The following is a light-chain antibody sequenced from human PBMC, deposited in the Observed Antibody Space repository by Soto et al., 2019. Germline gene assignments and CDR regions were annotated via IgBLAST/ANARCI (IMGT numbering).Light chain of an antibody. V-gene: IGKV3-20*01. Sequence: EIVLTQSPGTLSLSPGDRATLSCRASQSVSSSYLAWYQQKPGQAPRLLIYGASSRATGIPDRFSGSASGTDFTLTSNRLEPEDFAVYYCQQYGSSPNTFGQGTKVEIE. CDR1: QSVSSSY. J-gene: IGKJ2*01. CDR3: QQYGSSPNT. CDR2: GAS.